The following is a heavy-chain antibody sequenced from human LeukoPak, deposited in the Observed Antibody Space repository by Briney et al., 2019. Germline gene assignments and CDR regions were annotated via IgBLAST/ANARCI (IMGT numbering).Heavy chain of an antibody. CDR1: GFPFETNA. Sequence: PGGSLRLSCATSGFPFETNAMSWVRQAPGKGLEWVATIGNTETFYADSVTGRFIISRDNSKNTVNLQMNRLRVEDTAIYYCAKDWIQFNRVFDCFDSWGQGTLVTVSS. V-gene: IGHV3-23*01. CDR2: IGNTET. CDR3: AKDWIQFNRVFDCFDS. D-gene: IGHD5-18*01. J-gene: IGHJ4*02.